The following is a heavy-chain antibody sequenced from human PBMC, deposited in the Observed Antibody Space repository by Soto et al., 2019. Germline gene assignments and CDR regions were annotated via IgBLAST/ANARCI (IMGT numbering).Heavy chain of an antibody. CDR2: ISSSSSYI. CDR3: ARDPYDYSNYHYYYYYMDV. Sequence: GGSLRLSCAASGFTFSKYSMNWVRQAPGKGLEWVSSISSSSSYIYYADSAKGRFTISRDNAKNSLYLQMNSLRAEDTAVYYCARDPYDYSNYHYYYYYMDVWGKGTPVTVSS. J-gene: IGHJ6*03. V-gene: IGHV3-21*01. D-gene: IGHD4-4*01. CDR1: GFTFSKYS.